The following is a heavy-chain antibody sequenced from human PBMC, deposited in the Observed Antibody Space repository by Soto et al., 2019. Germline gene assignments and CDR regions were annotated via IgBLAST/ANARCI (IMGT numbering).Heavy chain of an antibody. CDR3: ARSGQYYYDSSGYYVDAFDI. J-gene: IGHJ3*02. CDR1: GFTFSSYS. Sequence: LRLSFAASGFTFSSYSMNWVRQAPGKGLEWVSSISSSSSYIYYADSVKGRFTISRDNAKNSLYLQMNSLRAEDTAVYYCARSGQYYYDSSGYYVDAFDIWGQGTMVTVSS. V-gene: IGHV3-21*01. D-gene: IGHD3-22*01. CDR2: ISSSSSYI.